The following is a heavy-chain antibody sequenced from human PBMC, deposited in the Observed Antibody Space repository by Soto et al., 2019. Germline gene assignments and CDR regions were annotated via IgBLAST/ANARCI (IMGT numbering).Heavy chain of an antibody. CDR2: ISGSGGNT. D-gene: IGHD2-15*01. CDR3: AKGGDDCSGGTCYYFYYGMDV. J-gene: IGHJ6*02. CDR1: GFTFSSFA. V-gene: IGHV3-23*01. Sequence: SLRLSCAASGFTFSSFAVNWVRQSPGKGLEWVSGISGSGGNTYYADSVKGRFTISRDNSKNTLSLQMNSLRAEDTGVYYCAKGGDDCSGGTCYYFYYGMDVWGQGTTVTVSS.